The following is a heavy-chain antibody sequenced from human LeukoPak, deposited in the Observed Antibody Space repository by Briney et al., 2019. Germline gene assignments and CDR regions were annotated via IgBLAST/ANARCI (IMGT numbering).Heavy chain of an antibody. V-gene: IGHV4-59*01. Sequence: SETLSLTCTVSGGSISSYYWSWIRQPPGKGLEWIGYIYYSGSTNYNPSLKSRVTISVDTSENQFSLKLSSVTAADTAVYYCARLSYYDFWSGYEGCFDYWGQGTLVTVSS. CDR3: ARLSYYDFWSGYEGCFDY. CDR1: GGSISSYY. D-gene: IGHD3-3*01. J-gene: IGHJ4*02. CDR2: IYYSGST.